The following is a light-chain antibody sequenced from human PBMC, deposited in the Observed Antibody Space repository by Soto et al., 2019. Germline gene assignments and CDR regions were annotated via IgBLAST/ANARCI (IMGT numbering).Light chain of an antibody. CDR2: DTS. Sequence: EIVLTQSPGTLSSALGERATLSCRASQSCSISSLAWYQQKPGQAPRLLIYDTSSRATGIPDRFSGSGSGTDFILTISRLEPEDFAVYYCQQYGSSPWTFGQGTKVDIK. V-gene: IGKV3-20*01. CDR1: QSCSISS. CDR3: QQYGSSPWT. J-gene: IGKJ1*01.